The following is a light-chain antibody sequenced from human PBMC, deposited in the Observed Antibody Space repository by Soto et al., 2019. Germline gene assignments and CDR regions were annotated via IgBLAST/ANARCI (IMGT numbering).Light chain of an antibody. J-gene: IGLJ3*02. CDR1: SSNIGGNS. Sequence: QAVMTQPPSVSAAPGQKVTISCSGSSSNIGGNSVSWYQQLPGTAPKLLIYDDNKRPSGIPDRFSGSKSGTSATLGITGFQTGDEADYYCGTWNSALRARVFGGGTKVTVL. V-gene: IGLV1-51*01. CDR2: DDN. CDR3: GTWNSALRARV.